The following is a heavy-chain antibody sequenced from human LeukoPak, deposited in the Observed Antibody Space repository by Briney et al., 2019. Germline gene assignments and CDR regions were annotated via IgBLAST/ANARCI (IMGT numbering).Heavy chain of an antibody. CDR3: AKGAYRPYYYDSSGYYYYFDY. Sequence: PGGSLRLSCAASGFTFSSYAMSWVRQAPGKGLDWVSAISGSGGSTYYADSVKGRFTISRDNSKNTLYLQMNSLRAEDTAVYYCAKGAYRPYYYDSSGYYYYFDYWGQGTLVTVSS. J-gene: IGHJ4*02. CDR1: GFTFSSYA. V-gene: IGHV3-23*01. CDR2: ISGSGGST. D-gene: IGHD3-22*01.